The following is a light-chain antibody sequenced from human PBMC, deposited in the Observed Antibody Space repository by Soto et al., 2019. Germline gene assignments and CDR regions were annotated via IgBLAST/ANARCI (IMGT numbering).Light chain of an antibody. CDR2: DAS. J-gene: IGKJ5*01. CDR1: QSISSY. V-gene: IGKV3-11*01. CDR3: QQRSQWPIT. Sequence: EIVLTQSPATLSLSPGERATLSCRASQSISSYLAWYQQKPGQAPRLLIYDASNRATGIPARFSGSGSGTDFTLTISSLEPEDFAVYYCQQRSQWPITFGHGTRLEIK.